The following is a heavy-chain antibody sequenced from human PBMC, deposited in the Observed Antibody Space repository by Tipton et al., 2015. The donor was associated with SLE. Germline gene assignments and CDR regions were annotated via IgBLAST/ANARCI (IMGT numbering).Heavy chain of an antibody. Sequence: TLSLTCSVSGVSISTYYWSWIRQSPGKGLEWIGFFYFSGSSQYNPSLKSRVTISVDTSKNQFSLKLSSVTAADTAVYYCARVVTVGAAHYYDIDVWGQGTRVTVSS. CDR3: ARVVTVGAAHYYDIDV. CDR2: FYFSGSS. J-gene: IGHJ6*02. D-gene: IGHD2-21*02. CDR1: GVSISTYY. V-gene: IGHV4-59*12.